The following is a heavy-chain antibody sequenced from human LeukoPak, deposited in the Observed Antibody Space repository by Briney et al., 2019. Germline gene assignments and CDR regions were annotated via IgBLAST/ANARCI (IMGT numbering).Heavy chain of an antibody. CDR1: GGSISSSNYY. CDR3: ARHYSAQNWYFDL. CDR2: IFYSGSP. Sequence: SETLSLTCTVSGGSISSSNYYWGWIPQPPGKGLEWIGSIFYSGSPYYNPSLKSRVTISVDTSKNQFSLKLSSVTAADTAVYYCARHYSAQNWYFDLWGRGTLVTVSS. D-gene: IGHD2-15*01. J-gene: IGHJ2*01. V-gene: IGHV4-39*01.